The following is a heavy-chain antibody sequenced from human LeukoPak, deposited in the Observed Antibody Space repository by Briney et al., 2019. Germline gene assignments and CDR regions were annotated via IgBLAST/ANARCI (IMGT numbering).Heavy chain of an antibody. Sequence: SETLSLTCSVSGGSISSTSHYWGWIRQPPGKGLEWIGSVYYSGSTYYNPSLKSRVTISVDTSKNQFSLRLSSVTATDMAVYFCARLGYSVSWTDCWGQGILVTVSS. V-gene: IGHV4-39*01. D-gene: IGHD6-13*01. CDR3: ARLGYSVSWTDC. CDR1: GGSISSTSHY. J-gene: IGHJ4*02. CDR2: VYYSGST.